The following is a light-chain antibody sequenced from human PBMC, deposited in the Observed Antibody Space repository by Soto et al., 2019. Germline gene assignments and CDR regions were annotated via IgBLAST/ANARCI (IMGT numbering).Light chain of an antibody. CDR1: SRNVGSYDL. J-gene: IGLJ2*01. V-gene: IGLV2-23*01. CDR3: CSYAGSDTMI. CDR2: EGT. Sequence: QSVLTQPASVSGSPGQSITISCTGTSRNVGSYDLVSWYQQHPGEAPKLMIYEGTKRPSGVSNRFSGSKSANTASLTISGLQPEDAADYYCCSYAGSDTMIFGGGTKVTVL.